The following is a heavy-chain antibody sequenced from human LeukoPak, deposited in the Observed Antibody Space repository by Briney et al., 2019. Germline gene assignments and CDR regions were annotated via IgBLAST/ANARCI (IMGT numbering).Heavy chain of an antibody. CDR1: GFTFSSYW. D-gene: IGHD5-24*01. V-gene: IGHV3-7*03. CDR3: ATTRMAYYFDY. J-gene: IGHJ4*02. Sequence: PGGSLRLSCAASGFTFSSYWMSWVRQAPGKGLEWVANIKQDGSEKYYVDSVKGRFTISRDNAKNSLYLQMNSLRAEDTAVYYCATTRMAYYFDYWGQGTLVTVSS. CDR2: IKQDGSEK.